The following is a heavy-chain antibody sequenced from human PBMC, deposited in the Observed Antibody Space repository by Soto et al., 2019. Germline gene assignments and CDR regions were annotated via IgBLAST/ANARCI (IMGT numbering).Heavy chain of an antibody. CDR1: GGTFSSYV. CDR2: IIPIFGTA. V-gene: IGHV1-69*13. CDR3: ARDAYCTNGVCYGSYYYYGMDV. J-gene: IGHJ6*02. D-gene: IGHD2-8*01. Sequence: ASVKVSCKASGGTFSSYVISWVRQAPGQGLEWMGGIIPIFGTANYAQKFQGRVTITADESTSTAYMELSSLRSEDTAVYYCARDAYCTNGVCYGSYYYYGMDVWGQGTTVTVSS.